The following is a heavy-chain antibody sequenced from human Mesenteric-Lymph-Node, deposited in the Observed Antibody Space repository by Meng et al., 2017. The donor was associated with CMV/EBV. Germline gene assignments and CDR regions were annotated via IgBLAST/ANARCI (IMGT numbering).Heavy chain of an antibody. J-gene: IGHJ1*01. V-gene: IGHV1-8*03. CDR1: GYTFTSYD. CDR2: MNPNSGNT. D-gene: IGHD2-2*01. Sequence: ASVKVSCKASGYTFTSYDINWVRQATGQGLEWMGWMNPNSGNTGYAQKFQGRVTITRNTSISTAYMELSSLRSEDTAVYFCARGEGLVPAASAEYFQHWGQGTLVTVSS. CDR3: ARGEGLVPAASAEYFQH.